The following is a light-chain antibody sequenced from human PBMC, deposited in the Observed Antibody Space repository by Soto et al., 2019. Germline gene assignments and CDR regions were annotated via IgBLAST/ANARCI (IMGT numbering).Light chain of an antibody. Sequence: QSALTQPASVSGSPGQSITISCTGTSSDVGGYNYVSWYQQHPGKAPKLMIYDVNNRPSGVSNRFSGSKSGNTASLTISGLQAEDEADYYCSSYASGSLVVFGGGTKLTVL. CDR3: SSYASGSLVV. CDR2: DVN. J-gene: IGLJ2*01. CDR1: SSDVGGYNY. V-gene: IGLV2-14*01.